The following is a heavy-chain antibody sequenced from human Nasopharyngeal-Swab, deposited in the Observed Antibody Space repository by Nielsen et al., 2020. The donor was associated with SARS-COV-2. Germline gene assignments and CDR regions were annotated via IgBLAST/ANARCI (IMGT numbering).Heavy chain of an antibody. Sequence: GEFLKISCAASGFTVSSNYMSWVRQAPGKGLEWVSVIYSGGSTYYADSVKGRFTISRDNSKNTLYLQMNSLRAEDTAVYYCARDGAAFSKYYYDSSGPTRPYGMDVWGQGTTVTVSS. D-gene: IGHD3-22*01. CDR1: GFTVSSNY. J-gene: IGHJ6*02. V-gene: IGHV3-53*01. CDR2: IYSGGST. CDR3: ARDGAAFSKYYYDSSGPTRPYGMDV.